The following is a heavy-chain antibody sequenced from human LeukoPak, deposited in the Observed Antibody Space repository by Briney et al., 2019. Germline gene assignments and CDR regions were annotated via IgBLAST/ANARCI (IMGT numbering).Heavy chain of an antibody. Sequence: SETLSLTCTVSGGSISSSSYYWGWIRQPPGKGLEWIGSIYYSGSTYYNPSLKSRVTISVDTSKNQFSLKLSSVTAADTAVYYCARGGLEINYYCYYMDVWGKGTTVTVSS. J-gene: IGHJ6*03. CDR2: IYYSGST. CDR1: GGSISSSSYY. CDR3: ARGGLEINYYCYYMDV. V-gene: IGHV4-39*07.